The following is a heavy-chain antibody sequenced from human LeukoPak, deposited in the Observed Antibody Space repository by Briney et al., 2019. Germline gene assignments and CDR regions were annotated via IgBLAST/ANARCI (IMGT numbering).Heavy chain of an antibody. V-gene: IGHV4-38-2*02. J-gene: IGHJ3*02. CDR3: ARETTYGPGSFDNDAFDI. D-gene: IGHD3-10*01. CDR2: IYHSGST. CDR1: GYSISSGYY. Sequence: SETLSLTCAVSGYSISSGYYWGWIRQPPGKGLEWIGSIYHSGSTYYNPSLKSRVTISVDTSKNQFSLKLSSVTAADTAVYYCARETTYGPGSFDNDAFDIWGQGTMVTVSS.